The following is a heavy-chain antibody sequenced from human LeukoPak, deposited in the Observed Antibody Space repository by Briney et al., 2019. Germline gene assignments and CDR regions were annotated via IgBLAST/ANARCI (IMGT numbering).Heavy chain of an antibody. D-gene: IGHD6-13*01. CDR3: ARGDRGTAAGNNWFNP. CDR2: ISYDGKEK. J-gene: IGHJ5*02. CDR1: GFTFSSDA. Sequence: GRSLRLSCVASGFTFSSDAMHWVRQAPGKGLEWVAVISYDGKEKYHADSVKGRFTISRDNSKNTLYLQMNSLRVKDTAVYYCARGDRGTAAGNNWFNPWGQGTLVTVSS. V-gene: IGHV3-30*04.